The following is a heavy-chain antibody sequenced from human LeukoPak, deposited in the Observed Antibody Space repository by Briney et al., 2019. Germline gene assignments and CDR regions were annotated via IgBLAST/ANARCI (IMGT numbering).Heavy chain of an antibody. CDR3: ARFPASAEYRHYYYMDV. J-gene: IGHJ6*03. Sequence: PSETLSLTCTVSGGSINSSSHYWGWIRQPPGKGLEWIGYIYYSGSTNYNPSLKSRVTISVDTSKNHFSLKLSSVTAADSAVYYCARFPASAEYRHYYYMDVWGKGTTVTVSS. CDR1: GGSINSSSHY. D-gene: IGHD2/OR15-2a*01. CDR2: IYYSGST. V-gene: IGHV4-61*03.